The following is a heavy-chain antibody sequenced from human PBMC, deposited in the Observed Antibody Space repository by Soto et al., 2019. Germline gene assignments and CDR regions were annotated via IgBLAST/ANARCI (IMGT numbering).Heavy chain of an antibody. CDR2: IWYDGSNK. V-gene: IGHV3-33*01. J-gene: IGHJ4*02. CDR1: GFTFSSYG. CDR3: AREGGRYYDSSGYDFDY. Sequence: PGGSLRLSCAASGFTFSSYGMQWVRQAPGKGLEWVAVIWYDGSNKYYADSVKGRFTISRDNSKNTLYLQMNSLRAEDTAVYYCAREGGRYYDSSGYDFDYWGQGT. D-gene: IGHD3-22*01.